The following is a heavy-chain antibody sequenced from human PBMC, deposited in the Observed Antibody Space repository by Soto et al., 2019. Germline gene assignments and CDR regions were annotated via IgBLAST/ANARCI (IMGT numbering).Heavy chain of an antibody. D-gene: IGHD6-19*01. CDR2: INLDGSET. V-gene: IGHV3-7*03. CDR1: GFTFSTYW. CDR3: ARDAGRRGWFY. Sequence: GGSLRLSCAASGFTFSTYWMSWVRQAPGKVPEWVANINLDGSETHYVDSVKGRFTISRDNAKNLLYLQMNSLRGEDTAVYYCARDAGRRGWFYWGQGTLVT. J-gene: IGHJ4*02.